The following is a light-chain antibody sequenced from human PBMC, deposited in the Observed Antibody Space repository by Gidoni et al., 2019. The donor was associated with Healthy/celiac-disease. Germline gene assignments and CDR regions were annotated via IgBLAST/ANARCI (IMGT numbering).Light chain of an antibody. CDR3: AAWDDSLNGFWV. J-gene: IGLJ3*02. CDR1: SSNIGSNI. Sequence: HSLLTQPPSASGTPGHRVTISCSGSSSNIGSNIVNWYQQLPGTAPKLLLYSNNQRPSGVPDRFSGSKSGTSASLAISGLQYEDEADYYCAAWDDSLNGFWVFGGGTKLTVL. V-gene: IGLV1-44*01. CDR2: SNN.